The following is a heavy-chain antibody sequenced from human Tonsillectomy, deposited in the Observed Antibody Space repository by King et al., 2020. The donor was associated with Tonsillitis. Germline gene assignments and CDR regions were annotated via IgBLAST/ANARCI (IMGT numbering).Heavy chain of an antibody. J-gene: IGHJ4*02. CDR2: IYDTGYT. Sequence: VQLQESGPGLVKPSETLSLTCTVSGGSIFTYYWSWIRQPPGKGLEWIAYIYDTGYTNYNPSLKSRVTISVDTSKNQFSLKLNSVTAADTAVYYCARHAPTAAAGTYYFDQWGQGILVTVSS. CDR1: GGSIFTYY. D-gene: IGHD6-13*01. V-gene: IGHV4-59*08. CDR3: ARHAPTAAAGTYYFDQ.